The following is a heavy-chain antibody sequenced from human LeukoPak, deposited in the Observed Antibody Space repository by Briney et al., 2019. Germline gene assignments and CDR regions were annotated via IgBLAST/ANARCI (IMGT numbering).Heavy chain of an antibody. CDR1: GFTFSSYW. D-gene: IGHD6-13*01. CDR3: ARDLEVAAADNNWFDP. V-gene: IGHV3-7*01. J-gene: IGHJ5*02. CDR2: IKQGGSEK. Sequence: GRSLRLSCAASGFTFSSYWMSWVRQPPGKGLEWVANIKQGGSEKYYVDSVKGRFTISRDNANNSPYMQMSRPSAAATAVYYCARDLEVAAADNNWFDPWGQGTLVTVSS.